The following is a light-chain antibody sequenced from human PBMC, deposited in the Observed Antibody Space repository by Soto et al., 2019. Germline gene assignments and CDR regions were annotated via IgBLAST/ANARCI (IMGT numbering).Light chain of an antibody. CDR1: TSDVGGYNY. CDR2: DVN. J-gene: IGLJ7*01. Sequence: QSALTHPASVSGSPGRSITISCTGTTSDVGGYNYVTWYQQYPGQAPKIIIYDVNRRPPGVSDRFSGSKSGNTASLTVSDLQAGDEADYCCGSFPNTKTVRLGG. CDR3: GSFPNTKTVR. V-gene: IGLV2-14*03.